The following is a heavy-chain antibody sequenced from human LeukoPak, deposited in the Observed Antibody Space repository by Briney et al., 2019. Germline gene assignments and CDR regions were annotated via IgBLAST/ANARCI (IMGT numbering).Heavy chain of an antibody. CDR2: INHSGST. CDR1: GGSFSGYY. CDR3: ARTDDYRIDY. J-gene: IGHJ4*02. V-gene: IGHV4-34*01. D-gene: IGHD4-11*01. Sequence: SETLSLTCAVYGGSFSGYYWSWIRQPPGKGLEWIGEINHSGSTNYNPSLKSRVTISVDTSKNQFSLKLSSVTPADTAVYYCARTDDYRIDYWGQGTLVTVSS.